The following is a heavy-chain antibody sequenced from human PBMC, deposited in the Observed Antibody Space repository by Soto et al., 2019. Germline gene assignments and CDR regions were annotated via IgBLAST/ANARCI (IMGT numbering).Heavy chain of an antibody. CDR3: VRDSISGWAFDF. Sequence: EMQLLESGGGLVQPGGSLRLSCEAAGFNFNSHSMIWVRQAPGNGPEWVGSVTASGGDTYYADSVKGRFTVSRDNSKNTLYLQMNSLTVEDTALYYCVRDSISGWAFDFWGRGTLVTVSS. J-gene: IGHJ4*02. V-gene: IGHV3-23*01. D-gene: IGHD6-19*01. CDR1: GFNFNSHS. CDR2: VTASGGDT.